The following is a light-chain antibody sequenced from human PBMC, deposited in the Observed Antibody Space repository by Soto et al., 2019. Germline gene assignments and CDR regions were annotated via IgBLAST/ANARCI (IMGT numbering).Light chain of an antibody. CDR3: QRYGSSPLIT. J-gene: IGKJ5*01. V-gene: IGKV3-20*01. CDR1: QSVSSSS. CDR2: GTS. Sequence: ETVLTQSPGTLYSSPGERATLACRTSQSVSSSSLAWYQQRPGQAPRLLVYGTSSRATGIPDRFSGSGSGTDFTLTISRLEPEDFAVYFCQRYGSSPLITFGQGTRLEIK.